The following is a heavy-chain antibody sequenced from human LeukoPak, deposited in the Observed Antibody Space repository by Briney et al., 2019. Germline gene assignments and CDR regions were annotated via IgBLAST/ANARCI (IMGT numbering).Heavy chain of an antibody. D-gene: IGHD3-9*01. CDR1: GFTFSSYA. J-gene: IGHJ3*02. CDR3: AKDRVLRYFDWPYDAFDI. V-gene: IGHV3-23*01. CDR2: ISGSGGST. Sequence: PGGSLRLSCAASGFTFSSYAMSWVRQAPGKGLEWVSAISGSGGSTYYADSVKGRFTISRDNSKNTLYLQMNSLRAEDTAVYYCAKDRVLRYFDWPYDAFDIWGQGTMVTVSS.